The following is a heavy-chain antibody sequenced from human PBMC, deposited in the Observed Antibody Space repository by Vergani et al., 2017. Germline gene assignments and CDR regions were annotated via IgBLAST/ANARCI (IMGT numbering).Heavy chain of an antibody. CDR3: AKESGYDILTGYDDAFDI. CDR2: ISWDGGST. CDR1: GFTFDDYT. Sequence: EVQLVESGGAVVQPGGSLRLSCAASGFTFDDYTMHWVRQAPGKGLEWVSLISWDGGSTYYADSVKGRFTISRDNSKNSLYLQMNSLRTEDTALYYCAKESGYDILTGYDDAFDIWGQGTMVTVSS. D-gene: IGHD3-9*01. V-gene: IGHV3-43*01. J-gene: IGHJ3*02.